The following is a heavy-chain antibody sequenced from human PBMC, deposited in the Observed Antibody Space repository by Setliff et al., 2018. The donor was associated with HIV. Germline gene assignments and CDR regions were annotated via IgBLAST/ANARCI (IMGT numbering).Heavy chain of an antibody. D-gene: IGHD3-10*01. J-gene: IGHJ5*02. V-gene: IGHV5-51*01. CDR2: IYPGDSDT. Sequence: PGESLKISCKGSGYSFTSYWIGWVRQMPGKGLEWMGIIYPGDSDTRYSPSFQGQVTFSVDKSISTAYLHWSSLKVSDTAMYYCTTHGGSTWLHPWGQGTLVTVSS. CDR1: GYSFTSYW. CDR3: TTHGGSTWLHP.